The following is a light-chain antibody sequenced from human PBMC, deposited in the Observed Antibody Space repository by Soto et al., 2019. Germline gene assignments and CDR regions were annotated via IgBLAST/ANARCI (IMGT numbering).Light chain of an antibody. CDR2: GAS. CDR3: QQYGSSRWT. V-gene: IGKV3-20*01. CDR1: QSVSSSY. Sequence: EIVLTQSPGTLSLSPGERATLSCRASQSVSSSYLAWYQQKPGQAPRLLIYGASSRATGIPDRFSGSGSGTDFTLTISRLEPEDFAVYYCQQYGSSRWTFGXGTKVDIK. J-gene: IGKJ1*01.